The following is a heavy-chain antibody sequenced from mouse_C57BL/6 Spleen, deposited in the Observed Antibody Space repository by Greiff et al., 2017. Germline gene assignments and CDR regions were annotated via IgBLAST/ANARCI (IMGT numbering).Heavy chain of an antibody. V-gene: IGHV1-72*01. CDR2: IDPNSGGT. CDR1: GYTFNSYW. Sequence: VQLQQPGAELVTPGASVTLSCKASGYTFNSYWMHWVKHRPGRGIAWIGRIDPNSGGTKYNEKFKSKATLTVDKPSSTAYMQLSSLTSEDSAVYYCARAGNYFDYWGQGTTLTVSS. J-gene: IGHJ2*01. CDR3: ARAGNYFDY. D-gene: IGHD4-1*01.